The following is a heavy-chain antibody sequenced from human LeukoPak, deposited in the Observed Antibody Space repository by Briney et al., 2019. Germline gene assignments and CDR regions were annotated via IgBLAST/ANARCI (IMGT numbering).Heavy chain of an antibody. J-gene: IGHJ6*02. CDR1: GGSFSGYY. Sequence: SETLSLTCAVYGGSFSGYYWSWIRQPSGKGLEWIGEINHSGSTNYNPSLKSRVTISVDTSKNQFSLKLSSVTAADTAVYYCARGPRAVNHHYYYGMDVWGQRTTVTVSS. CDR2: INHSGST. D-gene: IGHD1-14*01. CDR3: ARGPRAVNHHYYYGMDV. V-gene: IGHV4-34*01.